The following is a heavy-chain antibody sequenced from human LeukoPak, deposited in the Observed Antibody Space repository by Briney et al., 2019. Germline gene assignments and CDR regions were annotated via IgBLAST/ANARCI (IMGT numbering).Heavy chain of an antibody. CDR1: GGSISSSSYY. D-gene: IGHD2-2*01. V-gene: IGHV4-39*07. CDR3: ARGGGYCSSTSCSSLFDY. CDR2: IYYSGST. Sequence: SETLSLTCTVSGGSISSSSYYWGWIRQPPGKGLEWIGSIYYSGSTYYNPSLKSRVTISVDTSKNQFSLKLSSVTAADTAVYYCARGGGYCSSTSCSSLFDYWGQGTLVTVSS. J-gene: IGHJ4*02.